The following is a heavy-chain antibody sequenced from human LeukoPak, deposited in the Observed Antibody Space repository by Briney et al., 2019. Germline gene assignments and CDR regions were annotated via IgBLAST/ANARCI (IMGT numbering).Heavy chain of an antibody. CDR3: AKESGRITMVRGVKLGYYMDV. Sequence: GGSLRLSCAASGFTFDDYTMHWVRQAPGKGLEWVSLISWDGGSTYYADSVKGRFTISRDNSKNSLYLQMNSLRTEDTALYYCAKESGRITMVRGVKLGYYMDVWGKGTTVTVSS. J-gene: IGHJ6*03. D-gene: IGHD3-10*01. V-gene: IGHV3-43*01. CDR1: GFTFDDYT. CDR2: ISWDGGST.